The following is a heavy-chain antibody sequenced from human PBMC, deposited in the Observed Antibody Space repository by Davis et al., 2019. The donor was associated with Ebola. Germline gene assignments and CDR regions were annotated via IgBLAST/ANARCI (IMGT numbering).Heavy chain of an antibody. J-gene: IGHJ4*02. V-gene: IGHV1-3*01. CDR2: INAGNGNT. D-gene: IGHD2/OR15-2a*01. Sequence: ASVNVSRMASVYTFTSYVMHWVRQAPAHRLEWMGWINAGNGNTKYSQKFQGRVTITRDTSASTAYMELSSLRSEDTAVYYCARSFYGGVDYWGQGTLVTVSS. CDR3: ARSFYGGVDY. CDR1: VYTFTSYV.